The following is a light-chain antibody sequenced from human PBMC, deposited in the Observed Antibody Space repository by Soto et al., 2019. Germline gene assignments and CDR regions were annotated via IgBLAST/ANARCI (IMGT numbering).Light chain of an antibody. CDR1: SNDVGGYNY. V-gene: IGLV2-8*01. CDR2: EVN. J-gene: IGLJ1*01. CDR3: SSFAASNSFD. Sequence: QSVLTQPPSASGSPGQSVTISCTGTSNDVGGYNYVSWYQQHPGKAPKLMIYEVNKRPSGVPDRFSGSKSGNTASLTVSGLQAEDVADYYCSSFAASNSFDFGTGPKVTDL.